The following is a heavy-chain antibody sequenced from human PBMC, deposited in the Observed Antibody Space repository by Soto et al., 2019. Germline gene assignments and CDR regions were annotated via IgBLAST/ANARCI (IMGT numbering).Heavy chain of an antibody. J-gene: IGHJ4*02. V-gene: IGHV4-34*01. Sequence: QVQLQQWGAGLLKPSETLSLTCAVYGGSFSGYYWSWIRQPPGKGLEWIGEINHSGSTNYNPSLKSRVTISVETSKNQFSLKLSSVTAADTAVYYCARGSGDYIWGSYRGGGFDYWGQGTLVTVSS. D-gene: IGHD3-16*02. CDR2: INHSGST. CDR1: GGSFSGYY. CDR3: ARGSGDYIWGSYRGGGFDY.